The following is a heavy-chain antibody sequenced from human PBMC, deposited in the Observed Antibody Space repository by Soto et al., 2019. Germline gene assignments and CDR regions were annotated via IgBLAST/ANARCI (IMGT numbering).Heavy chain of an antibody. Sequence: GGSLRLSCAASGFTFSSYAMSWVRQAPGKGLEWVSAISGSGGSTYYADSVKGRFAISRDNSKNTLYLQMNSLRAEDTAVYYFAKRAAAGTLCALDYWGQGTLVTVSS. CDR1: GFTFSSYA. D-gene: IGHD6-13*01. J-gene: IGHJ4*02. CDR3: AKRAAAGTLCALDY. V-gene: IGHV3-23*01. CDR2: ISGSGGST.